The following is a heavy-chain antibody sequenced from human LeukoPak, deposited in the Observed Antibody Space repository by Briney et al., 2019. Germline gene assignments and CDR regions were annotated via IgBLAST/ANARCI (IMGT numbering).Heavy chain of an antibody. Sequence: PGRSLRPSCAASGFTFSTYALHWVRQAPGKGLEWVAVIWYDGSNKYYADSVKGRFTISRDNSKNTLYLQMNSLRAEDTAVYYCVRDDNSGSYMDYWGQGTLVTVSS. CDR2: IWYDGSNK. V-gene: IGHV3-33*08. D-gene: IGHD3-10*01. CDR1: GFTFSTYA. J-gene: IGHJ4*02. CDR3: VRDDNSGSYMDY.